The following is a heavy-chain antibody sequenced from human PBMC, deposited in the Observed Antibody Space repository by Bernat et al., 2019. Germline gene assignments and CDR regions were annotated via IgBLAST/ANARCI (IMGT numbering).Heavy chain of an antibody. J-gene: IGHJ4*02. V-gene: IGHV3-7*03. CDR2: IKSEGTDK. D-gene: IGHD3-9*01. Sequence: EVQLVESGGGLVQPGGSLRLSCAASGLTFRNYWMSWVRQAPGKGLEWVANIKSEGTDKFYVDSVEGRFTISRDNARNSLFLQMTSLRAEETAFYYCATIQDWQFEYWGPGTLVTVSS. CDR3: ATIQDWQFEY. CDR1: GLTFRNYW.